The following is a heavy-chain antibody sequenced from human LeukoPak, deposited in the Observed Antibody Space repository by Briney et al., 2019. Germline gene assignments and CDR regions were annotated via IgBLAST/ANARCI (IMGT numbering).Heavy chain of an antibody. CDR1: VGSITVYY. CDR3: VRNRAFDI. Sequence: KPSETLSLTCTVSVGSITVYYWNWIRQPPGKGLEWIGYSDHSGSTNYNPSLKSRVTISVDTSKNQISLKLSSVTAADTAVYHCVRNRAFDIWGQGTMVTVSS. J-gene: IGHJ3*02. CDR2: SDHSGST. V-gene: IGHV4-59*01.